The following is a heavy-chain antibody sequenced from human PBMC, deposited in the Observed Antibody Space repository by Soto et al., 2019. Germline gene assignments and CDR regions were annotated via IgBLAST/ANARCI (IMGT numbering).Heavy chain of an antibody. CDR2: ISGSGGST. CDR3: AKDPTIFGVGVYFDY. Sequence: GGSLRLSCAASGFTFSSYAMSWVRQAPGKGLEWVSAISGSGGSTYYADSVKGRFTISRDNSKNTLYLQMNGLRAEDTAVYYCAKDPTIFGVGVYFDYWGQGTQVTVSS. D-gene: IGHD3-3*01. CDR1: GFTFSSYA. J-gene: IGHJ4*02. V-gene: IGHV3-23*01.